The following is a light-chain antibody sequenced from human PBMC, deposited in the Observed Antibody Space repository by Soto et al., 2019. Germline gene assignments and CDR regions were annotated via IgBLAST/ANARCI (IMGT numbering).Light chain of an antibody. CDR2: GSS. J-gene: IGKJ4*01. CDR1: QSISDN. V-gene: IGKV3D-15*01. Sequence: DIVMAQSPAILSVSLGERATLSCLASQSISDNLAWYQQRSGQAPRLLIYGSSTRATGIPARFSGSGSGTDFTLTISSLESEDFALYYCQQYKSSPPLTFGGGTKVEI. CDR3: QQYKSSPPLT.